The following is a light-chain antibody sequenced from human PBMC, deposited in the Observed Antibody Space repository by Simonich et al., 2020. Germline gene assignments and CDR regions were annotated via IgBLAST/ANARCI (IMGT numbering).Light chain of an antibody. CDR1: QLSSSW. J-gene: IGKJ1*01. CDR3: QQYNSYSRT. Sequence: DIQMTQSPSTLSASVGDRVTINCRASQLSSSWLAWYQQKPGKAPRLLIYKASSLESGVPSRFSGSGSGTEFTLTISSLQPDDFATYYCQQYNSYSRTFGQGTKVEIK. CDR2: KAS. V-gene: IGKV1-5*03.